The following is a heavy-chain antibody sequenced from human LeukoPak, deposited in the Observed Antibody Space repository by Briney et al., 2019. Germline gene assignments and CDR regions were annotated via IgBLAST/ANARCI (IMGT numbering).Heavy chain of an antibody. D-gene: IGHD4-11*01. J-gene: IGHJ3*02. V-gene: IGHV3-30*02. CDR1: GFTFSAYG. CDR2: IRYDGSNK. Sequence: GGSLRLSCAASGFTFSAYGMHWVRQAPGKGLEWVAFIRYDGSNKYYADSVKGRFTISRDNSKNTLYLQMNSLGAEDMAVYYCARDSPYSDYLIGGAFNIWGQGTMVTVSS. CDR3: ARDSPYSDYLIGGAFNI.